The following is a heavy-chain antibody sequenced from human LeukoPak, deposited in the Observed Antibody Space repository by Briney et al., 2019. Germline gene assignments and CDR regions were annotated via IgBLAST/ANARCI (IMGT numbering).Heavy chain of an antibody. Sequence: GGSLRLSCSASGFTFSTYAMHWVRQAPGKGLEWVSAISGSGGSTYYADSVKGRFTISRDNSKNTLYLQMNSLRAEDTAVYYCAKAYDFWSGYHLFDYWGQGTLVTVSS. CDR3: AKAYDFWSGYHLFDY. D-gene: IGHD3-3*01. CDR2: ISGSGGST. CDR1: GFTFSTYA. V-gene: IGHV3-23*01. J-gene: IGHJ4*02.